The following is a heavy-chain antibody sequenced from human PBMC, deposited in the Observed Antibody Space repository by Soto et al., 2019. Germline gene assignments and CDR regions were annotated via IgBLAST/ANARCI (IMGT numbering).Heavy chain of an antibody. CDR2: INPNSGGT. CDR1: GYTFTGYY. D-gene: IGHD6-13*01. CDR3: ARAPAQAQIAAAGAHSTGMPYFQH. Sequence: ASVKVSCKASGYTFTGYYMHWVRQAPGQGLEWMGWINPNSGGTNYAQKFQGWVTMTRDTSISTAYMELSRLRSDDTAVYYCARAPAQAQIAAAGAHSTGMPYFQHWGQGTLVTVSS. V-gene: IGHV1-2*04. J-gene: IGHJ1*01.